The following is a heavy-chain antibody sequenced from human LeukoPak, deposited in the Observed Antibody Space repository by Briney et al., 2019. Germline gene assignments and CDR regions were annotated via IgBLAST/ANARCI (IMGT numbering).Heavy chain of an antibody. CDR1: GGSISSYY. CDR3: ARDLGYKKYWYFDL. V-gene: IGHV4-59*01. Sequence: SETLSLTCTVSGGSISSYYWSWIRQPPGKGLEWIGYIYYSGSTNYNPSLKSRVTISVDTSKNQFSLKLSSVTAADTAVYYCARDLGYKKYWYFDLWGRGTLVTVSS. J-gene: IGHJ2*01. D-gene: IGHD5-24*01. CDR2: IYYSGST.